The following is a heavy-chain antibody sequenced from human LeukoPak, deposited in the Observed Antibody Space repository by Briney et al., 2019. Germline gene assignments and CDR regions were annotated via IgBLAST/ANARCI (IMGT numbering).Heavy chain of an antibody. CDR2: IYHSGST. CDR1: GDSIRSPNYY. J-gene: IGHJ4*02. CDR3: ARAPLVVPAHLDY. Sequence: SETLSLTCTVSGDSIRSPNYYWGWIRQPPGKGLEWIGSIYHSGSTYYNPSLKSRVTISVDRSKNQFSLKLSSVTAADTAVYYCARAPLVVPAHLDYWGQGTLVTVSS. V-gene: IGHV4-39*07. D-gene: IGHD2-2*01.